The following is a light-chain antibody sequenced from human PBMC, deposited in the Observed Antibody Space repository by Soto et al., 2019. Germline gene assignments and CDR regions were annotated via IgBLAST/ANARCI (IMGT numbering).Light chain of an antibody. Sequence: QSVLTQPPSVSAAPGQKVTISCSGSSSNIGNNYVSWYQQLPGTALKLLIYDNNKRPSGIPDRFSGSKSGTSATLGITGLQTGDEADYYCGTWDSSLSAFVFGTGTKVTVL. CDR2: DNN. J-gene: IGLJ1*01. CDR1: SSNIGNNY. V-gene: IGLV1-51*01. CDR3: GTWDSSLSAFV.